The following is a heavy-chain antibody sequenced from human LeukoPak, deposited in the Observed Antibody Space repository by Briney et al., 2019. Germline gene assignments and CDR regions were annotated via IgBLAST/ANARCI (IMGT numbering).Heavy chain of an antibody. J-gene: IGHJ4*02. CDR3: ARSGYSSSGDYDY. CDR1: GYTFTGYY. Sequence: GASVKVSCKASGYTFTGYYMHWVRQAPGQGLEWMGWINPNSGGTNYAQKFQGRVTMTRDTSISTAYMELSRLRSDDTAVYYCARSGYSSSGDYDYWGQGTLATVSS. CDR2: INPNSGGT. D-gene: IGHD6-13*01. V-gene: IGHV1-2*02.